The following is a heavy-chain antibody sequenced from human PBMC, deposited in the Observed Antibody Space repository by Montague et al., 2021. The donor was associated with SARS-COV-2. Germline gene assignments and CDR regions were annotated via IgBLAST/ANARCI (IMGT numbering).Heavy chain of an antibody. CDR3: ARAYSGYDYFHY. CDR2: ISYDGSNK. J-gene: IGHJ4*02. D-gene: IGHD5-12*01. V-gene: IGHV3-30-3*01. Sequence: SLRLSFAASGFTFSSYAMHWVRQAPGKGLEWVAVISYDGSNKYYADSVKGRLTISRDNSKNTLYLQMNSLRAEDTAVYYCARAYSGYDYFHYWGQGTLVTVSS. CDR1: GFTFSSYA.